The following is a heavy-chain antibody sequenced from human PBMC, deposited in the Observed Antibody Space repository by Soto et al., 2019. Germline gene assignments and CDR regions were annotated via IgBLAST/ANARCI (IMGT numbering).Heavy chain of an antibody. D-gene: IGHD5-18*01. CDR3: AKGRGYSYGLYGMDV. CDR2: ISWNSGSI. J-gene: IGHJ6*02. CDR1: GFTFDDYA. V-gene: IGHV3-9*01. Sequence: PGGSLRLSCAASGFTFDDYAMHWVRQAPGKGLEWVSGISWNSGSIGYADSVKGRFTISRDNAKNSLYLQMNSLRAEDTALYYCAKGRGYSYGLYGMDVWGQGTTVTVSS.